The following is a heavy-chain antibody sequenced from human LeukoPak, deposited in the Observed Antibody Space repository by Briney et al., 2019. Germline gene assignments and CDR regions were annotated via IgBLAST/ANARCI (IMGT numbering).Heavy chain of an antibody. CDR2: IYYSGST. Sequence: SQTLSLTCTVSGGSISSGDYYWSWIRQPPGKGLEWIGYIYYSGSTYYNPSLKSRVTISVDTSKNQFSLKLSSVTAADTAVYYCARESTDTVTSDAFDIWGQGTMVTVSS. J-gene: IGHJ3*02. CDR1: GGSISSGDYY. CDR3: ARESTDTVTSDAFDI. D-gene: IGHD2-2*01. V-gene: IGHV4-30-4*01.